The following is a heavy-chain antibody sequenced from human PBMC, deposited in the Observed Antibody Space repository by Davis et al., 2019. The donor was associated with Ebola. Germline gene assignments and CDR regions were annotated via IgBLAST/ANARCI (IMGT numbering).Heavy chain of an antibody. D-gene: IGHD4-17*01. J-gene: IGHJ5*02. V-gene: IGHV3-7*01. CDR2: IKGGGSQK. Sequence: PGGSLRLSCAISGFTFSDFWMGWVRQAPGKGLEWVASIKGGGSQKKDVDSVRGRFTISRDNAKNSLYLQMNSLRDEDTAVYYCARDLTTVTSDWFDPWGQGTLVTVSS. CDR1: GFTFSDFW. CDR3: ARDLTTVTSDWFDP.